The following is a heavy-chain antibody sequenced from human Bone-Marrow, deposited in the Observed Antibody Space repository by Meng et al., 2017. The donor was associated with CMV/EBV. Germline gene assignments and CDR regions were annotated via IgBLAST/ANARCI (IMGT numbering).Heavy chain of an antibody. D-gene: IGHD3-3*01. Sequence: GGSPRLSCAASGFTFSSYSMNWVRQAPGKGLEWVSSISSSSSYIYYADSVKGRFTISRDNAKNTLFLQMNSLRAEDTAVYYCARDALWSGSHEYYWGQGTMVTVSS. CDR2: ISSSSSYI. V-gene: IGHV3-21*01. J-gene: IGHJ4*02. CDR1: GFTFSSYS. CDR3: ARDALWSGSHEYY.